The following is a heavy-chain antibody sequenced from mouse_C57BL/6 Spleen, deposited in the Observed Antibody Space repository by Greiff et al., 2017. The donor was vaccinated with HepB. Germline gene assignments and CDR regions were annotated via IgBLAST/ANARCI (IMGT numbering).Heavy chain of an antibody. D-gene: IGHD2-2*01. Sequence: EVQLVESGGGLVKPGGSLKLSCAASGFTFSDYGMHWVRQAPEKGLEWVAYISSGSSTIYYAGTVKGRFTISRDNAKNTLFLQMTSLRSEDTAMYYCAQSPYGYFAYWGQGTLVTVSA. J-gene: IGHJ3*01. V-gene: IGHV5-17*01. CDR2: ISSGSSTI. CDR3: AQSPYGYFAY. CDR1: GFTFSDYG.